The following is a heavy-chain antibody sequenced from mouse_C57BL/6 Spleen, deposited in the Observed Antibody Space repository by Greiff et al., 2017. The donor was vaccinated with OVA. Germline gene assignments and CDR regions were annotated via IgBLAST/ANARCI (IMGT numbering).Heavy chain of an antibody. CDR2: ISDGGSYT. Sequence: EVQLVESGGGLVKPGGSLKLSCAASGFTFSSYAMSWVRQTPEKRLEWVATISDGGSYTYYPDNVKGRFTISRDNAKNNLYLQMSHLKSEDTAMYYCAREGYYPYAMDYWGQGTSVTVSS. CDR1: GFTFSSYA. V-gene: IGHV5-4*01. D-gene: IGHD2-3*01. CDR3: AREGYYPYAMDY. J-gene: IGHJ4*01.